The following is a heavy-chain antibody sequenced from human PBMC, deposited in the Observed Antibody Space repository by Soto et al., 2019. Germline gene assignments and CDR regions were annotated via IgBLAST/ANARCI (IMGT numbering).Heavy chain of an antibody. J-gene: IGHJ5*02. CDR2: IYFSGST. V-gene: IGHV4-31*03. CDR3: ARGARWFDP. CDR1: GGSISSGGYY. Sequence: SETLSLTCSVSGGSISSGGYYWSWIRQHPGKGLEWIGNIYFSGSTYYNPSLKSRVTISVDTSKNQFSLKVSSVTAADTAVYYCARGARWFDPWGQGTLVTVSS.